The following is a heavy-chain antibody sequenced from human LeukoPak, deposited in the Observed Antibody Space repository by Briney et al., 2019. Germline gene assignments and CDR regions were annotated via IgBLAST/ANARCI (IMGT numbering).Heavy chain of an antibody. CDR1: GFTFSSYA. D-gene: IGHD6-13*01. CDR3: AREGGYSSLYFDY. CDR2: ISYDGSNK. Sequence: GGSLRLSCAASGFTFSSYAMHWVRQAPGKGLEWVAVISYDGSNKYYADSVKGRFTISRDNSKNTLYLQMNSLRAEDTAVYYCAREGGYSSLYFDYWGQGTLVTVSS. J-gene: IGHJ4*02. V-gene: IGHV3-30-3*01.